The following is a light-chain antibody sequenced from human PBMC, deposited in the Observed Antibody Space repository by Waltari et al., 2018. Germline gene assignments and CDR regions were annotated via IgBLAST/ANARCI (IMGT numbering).Light chain of an antibody. Sequence: DIQMTQSPSTLSASVGDTVTITCRASQGISSWLAWYQQKPGKAPKLLIHKASTLERGVPSRFSGSGSGTEFTLTIDSLLPDDFATYYCQQYSNYPYTFGQGTKLEI. V-gene: IGKV1-5*03. CDR2: KAS. CDR1: QGISSW. CDR3: QQYSNYPYT. J-gene: IGKJ2*01.